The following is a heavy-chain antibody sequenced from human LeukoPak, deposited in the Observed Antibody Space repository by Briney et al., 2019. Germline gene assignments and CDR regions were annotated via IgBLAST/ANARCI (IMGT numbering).Heavy chain of an antibody. CDR3: AASMLF. CDR1: GFTFSDHS. Sequence: AGGSLRLSCAASGFTFSDHSMDWVRQGPGKGLEWVGRVKNKPYSYTTEYAASVKGRFTISRDDSKNLLYLQMNSLKTDDTAVYYCAASMLFGGQGTLVTVSS. D-gene: IGHD2-8*01. V-gene: IGHV3-72*01. J-gene: IGHJ4*02. CDR2: VKNKPYSYTT.